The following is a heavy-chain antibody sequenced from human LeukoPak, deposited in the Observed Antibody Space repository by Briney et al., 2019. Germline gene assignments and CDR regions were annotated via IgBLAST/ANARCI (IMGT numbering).Heavy chain of an antibody. CDR2: IADSGGDT. D-gene: IGHD3-10*01. Sequence: PGGSLRLSCAASGFTFSNYAMSWVRQAPGMGLEWVSAIADSGGDTYHADSIKGRFTISRDNSKNTLYLQMNSLRADDTAVYYCAKGSSGSRPYYFDYWGQGTLVTVSS. CDR3: AKGSSGSRPYYFDY. CDR1: GFTFSNYA. V-gene: IGHV3-23*01. J-gene: IGHJ4*02.